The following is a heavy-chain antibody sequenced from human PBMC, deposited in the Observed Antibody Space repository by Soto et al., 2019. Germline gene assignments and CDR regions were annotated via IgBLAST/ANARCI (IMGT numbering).Heavy chain of an antibody. V-gene: IGHV3-23*01. Sequence: EVQLLESWGGFVQPGGSLRLSCAASGFTFSSYAMRWVRQAPVKGLEWVSAISGSGGSTYYADSVKGRFTISRDNSKNTLYLQMNSLRAEDTAVYYCARRGSGSYYAYWGQGTLVTVSS. CDR1: GFTFSSYA. J-gene: IGHJ4*02. CDR3: ARRGSGSYYAY. CDR2: ISGSGGST. D-gene: IGHD1-26*01.